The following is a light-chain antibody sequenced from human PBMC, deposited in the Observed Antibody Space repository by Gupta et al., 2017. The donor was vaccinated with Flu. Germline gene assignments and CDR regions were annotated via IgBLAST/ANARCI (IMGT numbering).Light chain of an antibody. CDR3: SSWDSRLAAVL. V-gene: IGLV3-1*01. CDR2: QDF. J-gene: IGLJ1*01. Sequence: QPVCVSWSGSNFGVKGESEYQQHRGQYPAVVIVQDFQRPPGSPDRVSGSSSGNKATLAIRGIQAMDEEDDYCSSWDSRLAAVLFGAGTKFTVL. CDR1: NFGVKG.